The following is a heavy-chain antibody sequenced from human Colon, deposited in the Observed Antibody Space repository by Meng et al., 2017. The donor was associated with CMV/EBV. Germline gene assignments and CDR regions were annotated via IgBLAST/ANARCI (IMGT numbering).Heavy chain of an antibody. CDR3: ASITTFYTRFDY. J-gene: IGHJ4*02. V-gene: IGHV4-39*06. CDR1: GGSISSITYY. D-gene: IGHD1-20*01. Sequence: GGSISSITYYGGWIRKPPGKGLEWIGSIYYNGNTYYSPSLPSLKSRVTISLDTSKSQFALKVTSVTAADTAMYYCASITTFYTRFDYWGQGSLVTVSS. CDR2: IYYNGNT.